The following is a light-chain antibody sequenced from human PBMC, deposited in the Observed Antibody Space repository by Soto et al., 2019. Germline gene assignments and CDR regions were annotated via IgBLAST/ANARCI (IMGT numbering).Light chain of an antibody. Sequence: QSALTQPASVSGSPGQSITISCTGTSSDVGGYNYVSWYQQHPGKAPKLMIYDVSTRPSGVSNRFSGSKSGNTASLTLSGLQAEDEADYYCSSYTSSSTPYVFGTGTKLTVL. CDR3: SSYTSSSTPYV. V-gene: IGLV2-14*01. CDR1: SSDVGGYNY. CDR2: DVS. J-gene: IGLJ1*01.